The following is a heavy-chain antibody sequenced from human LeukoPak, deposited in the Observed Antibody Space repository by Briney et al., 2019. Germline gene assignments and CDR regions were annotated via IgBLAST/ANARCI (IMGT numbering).Heavy chain of an antibody. Sequence: PGGSLRLSCAASGFIFSSYSMNWVRQAPGKGLEWVSYISGSGNAKHYTDSVKGRFTISRDNAKNALYLQMNSLRAEDTAVYFCARDYLYAFDYWGQGTLVTVSS. CDR2: ISGSGNAK. D-gene: IGHD2-2*01. J-gene: IGHJ4*02. CDR3: ARDYLYAFDY. CDR1: GFIFSSYS. V-gene: IGHV3-48*01.